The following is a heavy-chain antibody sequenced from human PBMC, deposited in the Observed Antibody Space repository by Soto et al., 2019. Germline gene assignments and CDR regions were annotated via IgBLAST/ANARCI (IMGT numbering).Heavy chain of an antibody. V-gene: IGHV3-33*01. CDR2: IWYDGSNK. CDR3: ARDQQWLVRFYFDF. D-gene: IGHD6-19*01. J-gene: IGHJ4*02. Sequence: QVQLVESGGGVVQPGNSLRLSCAASGFTFSSYGMHWVRQAPGKGLEWVAVIWYDGSNKYYADCVKGRFTISRDNSKNTLYLQMNSLRAEDTAVYYCARDQQWLVRFYFDFWGQGTLVTVSS. CDR1: GFTFSSYG.